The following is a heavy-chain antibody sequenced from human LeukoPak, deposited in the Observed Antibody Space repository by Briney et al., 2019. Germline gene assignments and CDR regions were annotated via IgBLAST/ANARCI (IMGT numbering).Heavy chain of an antibody. CDR2: ISSSSSYI. CDR3: AREGADYYDSSGYYKYFQH. V-gene: IGHV3-21*01. Sequence: SMNWVRXXPGKGLEWVSSISSSSSYIYYADSVKGRFTISRDNAKNSLYLQMNSLRAEDTAVYYCAREGADYYDSSGYYKYFQHWGQGTLVTVSS. D-gene: IGHD3-22*01. J-gene: IGHJ1*01. CDR1: S.